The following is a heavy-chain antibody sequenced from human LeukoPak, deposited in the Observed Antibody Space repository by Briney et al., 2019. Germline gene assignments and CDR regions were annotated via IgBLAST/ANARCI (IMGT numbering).Heavy chain of an antibody. V-gene: IGHV4-30-4*01. J-gene: IGHJ4*02. CDR3: ASRGGSSAYYYIAY. CDR2: IYYGST. CDR1: GGSIRSGDYY. Sequence: PSETLSLTCSVSGGSIRSGDYYWSWIRQPPGKGLEWIGYIYYGSTYYNPSLKSRVTISVDTSKNQFSLKLSSVTAADTAVYYCASRGGSSAYYYIAYWGQGTLVTVSS. D-gene: IGHD3-22*01.